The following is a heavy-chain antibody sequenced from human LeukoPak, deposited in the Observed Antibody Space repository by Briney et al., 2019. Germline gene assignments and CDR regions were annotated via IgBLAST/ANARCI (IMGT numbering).Heavy chain of an antibody. CDR3: ARVNKQQLVGGYFDY. Sequence: GASVKVSCKASGYTFISYYMHWVRQAPGQGLEWMGIINPSGGSTSYAQKFQGRVTMTRDTSTSTVYMELSSLRSEDTAVYYCARVNKQQLVGGYFDYWGQGTLVSVSS. D-gene: IGHD6-13*01. V-gene: IGHV1-46*01. CDR1: GYTFISYY. J-gene: IGHJ4*02. CDR2: INPSGGST.